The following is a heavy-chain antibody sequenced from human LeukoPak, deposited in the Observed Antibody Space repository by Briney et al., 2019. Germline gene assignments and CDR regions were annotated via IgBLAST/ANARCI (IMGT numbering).Heavy chain of an antibody. Sequence: GGSLRLSCAASGFTFSSYAMTWVRQASGKGLEWVSAIRGSGTGTYYADSVKGRFTISRDNSKNTLYLQMNSLRAEDTAVYYCARESPVSTGYFDYWGQGTLVTVSS. J-gene: IGHJ4*02. CDR3: ARESPVSTGYFDY. D-gene: IGHD7-27*01. CDR2: IRGSGTGT. CDR1: GFTFSSYA. V-gene: IGHV3-23*01.